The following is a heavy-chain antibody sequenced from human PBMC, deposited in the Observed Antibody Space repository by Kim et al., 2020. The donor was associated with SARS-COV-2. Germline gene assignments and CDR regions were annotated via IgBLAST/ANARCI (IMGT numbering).Heavy chain of an antibody. CDR2: INTNTGNP. CDR1: GYTFTSYA. D-gene: IGHD3-10*01. V-gene: IGHV7-4-1*02. Sequence: ASVKVSCKASGYTFTSYAMNWVRQAPGQGLEWMGWINTNTGNPTYAQGFTGRFVFSLDTSVSTAYLQISSLKAEDTAVYYCASDGSGTRNVGRDAFDIWGQGTMVTVSS. J-gene: IGHJ3*02. CDR3: ASDGSGTRNVGRDAFDI.